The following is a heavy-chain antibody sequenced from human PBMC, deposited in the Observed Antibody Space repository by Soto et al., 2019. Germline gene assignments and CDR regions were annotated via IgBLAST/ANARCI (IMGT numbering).Heavy chain of an antibody. V-gene: IGHV3-53*01. D-gene: IGHD3-16*01. Sequence: QTGGSLRLSCAASGFTVSNNYMSWVRQAPGKGLEWVSLIYSGGSTFYADSVKGRFTISRDNSKNTLFLQMNSLRAEDTAVYYCATDYEAYWGQGTLVTVSS. CDR2: IYSGGST. J-gene: IGHJ4*02. CDR3: ATDYEAY. CDR1: GFTVSNNY.